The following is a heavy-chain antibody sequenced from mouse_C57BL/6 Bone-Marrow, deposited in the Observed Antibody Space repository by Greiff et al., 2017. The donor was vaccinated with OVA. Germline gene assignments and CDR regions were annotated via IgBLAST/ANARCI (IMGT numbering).Heavy chain of an antibody. D-gene: IGHD4-1*01. CDR1: GFTFSNYW. CDR3: PTGHFDY. CDR2: IRLKSDNYAT. J-gene: IGHJ2*01. Sequence: EVKVEESGGGLVQPGGSMKLSCVASGFTFSNYWMNWVRQSPEKGLEWVAQIRLKSDNYATHYAESVKGRFTISRDDSKSSVYLQMNNLRAEDTGIYYCPTGHFDYWGQGTTLTVSS. V-gene: IGHV6-3*01.